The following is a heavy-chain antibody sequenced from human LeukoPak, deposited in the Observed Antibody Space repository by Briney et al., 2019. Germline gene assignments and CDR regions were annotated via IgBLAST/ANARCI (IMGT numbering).Heavy chain of an antibody. CDR3: AKDMWRSVAGFDY. V-gene: IGHV3-48*03. D-gene: IGHD6-19*01. J-gene: IGHJ4*02. CDR2: ISSSGSTI. CDR1: GFTFSSYE. Sequence: GGSLRLSCAASGFTFSSYEMNWVRQAPGKGLEWVSYISSSGSTIYYADSVKGRFTISRDNAKNSLYLQMNSLRAEDMALYYCAKDMWRSVAGFDYWGQGTLVTVSS.